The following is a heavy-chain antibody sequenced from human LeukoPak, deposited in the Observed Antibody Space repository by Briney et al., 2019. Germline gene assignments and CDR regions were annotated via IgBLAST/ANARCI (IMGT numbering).Heavy chain of an antibody. CDR1: GSIFTSYW. J-gene: IGHJ5*01. CDR3: ARQYYDILTGPNWFDS. Sequence: GGSLEISCKGSGSIFTSYWIGGARQLPGKGLEWMGIIYPGYSDSRYTPSFQGQVPLSADKPISTAYLQSSDLKASDTAMYYCARQYYDILTGPNWFDSWGQGTLVTVSS. D-gene: IGHD3-9*01. V-gene: IGHV5-51*01. CDR2: IYPGYSDS.